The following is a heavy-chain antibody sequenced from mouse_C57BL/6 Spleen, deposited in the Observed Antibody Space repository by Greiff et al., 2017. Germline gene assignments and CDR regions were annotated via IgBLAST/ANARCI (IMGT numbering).Heavy chain of an antibody. V-gene: IGHV3-6*01. CDR3: ARDETPTGFDY. CDR1: GYSITSGYY. J-gene: IGHJ2*01. CDR2: ISYDGSN. Sequence: DVQLQESGPGLVKPSQSLSLTCSVTGYSITSGYYWNWIRQFPGNKLEWMGYISYDGSNNYNPSLKNRISITRDTSKNQFFLKLNSVTTEDTATYYCARDETPTGFDYWGQGTTLTVSS.